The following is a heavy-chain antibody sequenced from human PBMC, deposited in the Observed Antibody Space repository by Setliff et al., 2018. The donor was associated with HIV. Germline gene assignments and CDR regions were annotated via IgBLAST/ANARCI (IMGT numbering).Heavy chain of an antibody. J-gene: IGHJ4*02. Sequence: PSETLSLTCTVSGDSISNYYWSWVRQPPGKGLEWIGYIYTSGSTNYNPSLKSRVTMSLDTSKNQFSLKLSSVTAADTAVYYCARGLSFYDPGGFDYWGQGTLVTVSS. CDR2: IYTSGST. CDR1: GDSISNYY. V-gene: IGHV4-4*09. CDR3: ARGLSFYDPGGFDY. D-gene: IGHD3-22*01.